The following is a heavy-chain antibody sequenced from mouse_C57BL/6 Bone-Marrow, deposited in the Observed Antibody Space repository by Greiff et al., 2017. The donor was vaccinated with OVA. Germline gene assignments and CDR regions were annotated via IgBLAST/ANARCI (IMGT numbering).Heavy chain of an antibody. CDR2: IDPSDSYT. CDR1: GYTFTSYW. CDR3: AREDWPWFAY. V-gene: IGHV1-59*01. J-gene: IGHJ3*01. Sequence: QVQLQQPGAELVRPGTSVKLSCKASGYTFTSYWMHWVKQRPGQGLEWIGVIDPSDSYTNYNQKFKGKATLTVDTSSSTAYMQLSSLTSEDSAVYYSAREDWPWFAYWGQGTLVTVSA. D-gene: IGHD4-1*01.